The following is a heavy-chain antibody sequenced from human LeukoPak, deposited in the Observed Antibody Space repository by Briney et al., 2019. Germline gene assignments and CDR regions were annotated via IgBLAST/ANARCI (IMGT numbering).Heavy chain of an antibody. CDR3: ARVLSAAMWGGMDV. D-gene: IGHD2-2*01. J-gene: IGHJ6*02. Sequence: GGSLRLSCAASGFTFSSYAMSWVRQTPGKGLEWVSAISGSGGSTYYADSMKGRFTISRDNAKNSLYLQMNSLRAEDTAVYYCARVLSAAMWGGMDVWGQGTTVTVSS. CDR2: ISGSGGST. CDR1: GFTFSSYA. V-gene: IGHV3-23*01.